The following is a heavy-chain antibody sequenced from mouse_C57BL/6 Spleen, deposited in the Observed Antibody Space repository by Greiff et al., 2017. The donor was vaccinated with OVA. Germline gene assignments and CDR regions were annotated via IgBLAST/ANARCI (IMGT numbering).Heavy chain of an antibody. Sequence: VHVKQSVAELVRPGASVKLSCTASGFNIKNTYMHWVKQRPEQGLEWIGRIDPANGNNKYAPKFQGKATITADTSSNTAYLQLSSLTSEDTASYYCARDYDYGYAMDYWGQGTSVTVSS. CDR2: IDPANGNN. J-gene: IGHJ4*01. CDR1: GFNIKNTY. V-gene: IGHV14-3*01. D-gene: IGHD2-4*01. CDR3: ARDYDYGYAMDY.